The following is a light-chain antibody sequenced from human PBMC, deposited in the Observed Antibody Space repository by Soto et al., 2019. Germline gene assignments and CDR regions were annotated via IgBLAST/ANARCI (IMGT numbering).Light chain of an antibody. Sequence: IGFPPCPATRAFYPGQTTTLSCGASQRVSSRYLAWYQQKPGLAPRLLIYDVSIRDNGVPARFTGSGSGTDFTLTISSLQPEDSAVYYCQQRSDWPLTFGGGTKVDIK. J-gene: IGKJ4*01. CDR3: QQRSDWPLT. CDR1: QRVSSRY. CDR2: DVS. V-gene: IGKV3D-20*02.